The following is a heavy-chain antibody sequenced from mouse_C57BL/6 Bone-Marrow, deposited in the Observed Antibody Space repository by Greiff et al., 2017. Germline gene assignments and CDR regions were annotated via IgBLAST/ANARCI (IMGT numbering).Heavy chain of an antibody. CDR2: INPNYGTT. D-gene: IGHD1-1*01. V-gene: IGHV1-39*01. CDR3: ASLYYYGSSFYFDY. CDR1: GYSFTDYN. Sequence: VQLQQSGPELVKPGASVKISCKASGYSFTDYNMNWVKQSNGKSLEWIGVINPNYGTTSYNQKFKGKATLTVDQSSSTAYMQLNSLTSEDSAVYYCASLYYYGSSFYFDYWGQGTTLTVSS. J-gene: IGHJ2*01.